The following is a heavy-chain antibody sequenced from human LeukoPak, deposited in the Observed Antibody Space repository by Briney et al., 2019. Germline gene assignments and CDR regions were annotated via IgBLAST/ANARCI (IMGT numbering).Heavy chain of an antibody. CDR2: ISSASTTI. CDR3: AGSYSGYDWSDS. J-gene: IGHJ4*02. Sequence: GGSLRLSCVVSGFPFSDFYMNWIRQAPGKGLEWIAYISSASTTIQYAGSVKGRFTISRDSDQNSMFLQMNTLRAEDTAVYYCAGSYSGYDWSDSWGQGTLVTVSS. D-gene: IGHD5-12*01. V-gene: IGHV3-11*01. CDR1: GFPFSDFY.